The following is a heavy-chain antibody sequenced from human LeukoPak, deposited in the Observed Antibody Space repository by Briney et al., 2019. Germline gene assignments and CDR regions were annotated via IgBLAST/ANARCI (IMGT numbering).Heavy chain of an antibody. CDR2: LYTTGST. D-gene: IGHD3-3*01. CDR1: GGSISSYY. Sequence: SETLSLTCTFSGGSISSYYWNWIRQPAGKGLEWIGRLYTTGSTNYNPSLKSRVTMSVDTSKDQFSLKLTSVTAADTAVYYCARESSANDAFDIWGQGTMVTVSS. CDR3: ARESSANDAFDI. V-gene: IGHV4-4*07. J-gene: IGHJ3*02.